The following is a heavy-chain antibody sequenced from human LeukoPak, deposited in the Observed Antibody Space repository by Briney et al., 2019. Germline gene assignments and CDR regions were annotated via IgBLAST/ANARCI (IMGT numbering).Heavy chain of an antibody. J-gene: IGHJ6*02. CDR2: IYYSGST. D-gene: IGHD1-26*01. CDR1: GGSISSYY. V-gene: IGHV4-59*08. CDR3: AVRLPGNYGMDV. Sequence: SETLSLTCTVSGGSISSYYWSWIRQPPGKGLEWIGYIYYSGSTNYNPSLKSPVTISVDTSKNQFFLKLSAGAAAETAVYSCAVRLPGNYGMDVWGQGTKGTASS.